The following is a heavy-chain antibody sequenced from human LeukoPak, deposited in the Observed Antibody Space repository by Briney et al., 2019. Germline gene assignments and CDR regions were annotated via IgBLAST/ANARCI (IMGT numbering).Heavy chain of an antibody. CDR2: ISGSGGST. J-gene: IGHJ6*02. CDR1: GFTFSSYA. CDR3: AKASLVAGGYSYGYPYYYGMDV. Sequence: PGGSLRLSCAASGFTFSSYAMSWVRQAPGKGLEWVSAISGSGGSTYYADSVKGRFTISRDNSKNTLYLQMNSLRAEDMAVYYCAKASLVAGGYSYGYPYYYGMDVWGQGTTVTVSS. D-gene: IGHD5-18*01. V-gene: IGHV3-23*01.